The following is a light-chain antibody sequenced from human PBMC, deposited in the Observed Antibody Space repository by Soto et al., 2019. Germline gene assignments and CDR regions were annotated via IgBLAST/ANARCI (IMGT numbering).Light chain of an antibody. CDR3: QSYDTSLSGSV. Sequence: QSVLTQPPSVSGAPGQRITISCTGSSSNIGANFDVHWYQHLPGTAPKLLIYGNNNRPSGVPDRFSGSRSATSASLAITGLQAEDEADYYCQSYDTSLSGSVFGGGTKLTV. CDR2: GNN. J-gene: IGLJ2*01. CDR1: SSNIGANFD. V-gene: IGLV1-40*01.